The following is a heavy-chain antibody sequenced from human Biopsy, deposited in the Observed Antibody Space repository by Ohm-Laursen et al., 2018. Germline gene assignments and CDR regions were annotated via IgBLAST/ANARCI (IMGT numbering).Heavy chain of an antibody. CDR1: GYTVTGYH. CDR2: INAKTGDT. V-gene: IGHV1-2*02. CDR3: TRGGYYYDSLAYYYWFDP. J-gene: IGHJ5*02. D-gene: IGHD3-22*01. Sequence: ASVKVSCQASGYTVTGYHVHWVRQAPGQGLEWMGWINAKTGDTNYAQKFQGRVTMTRDTSISTAYVDLSSLRSDDTAVYYCTRGGYYYDSLAYYYWFDPWGQGTLVTVSS.